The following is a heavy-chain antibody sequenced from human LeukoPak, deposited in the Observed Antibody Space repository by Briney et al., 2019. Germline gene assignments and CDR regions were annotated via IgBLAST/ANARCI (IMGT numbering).Heavy chain of an antibody. CDR1: GYTFTSYG. CDR2: ISAYNGST. J-gene: IGHJ4*02. Sequence: ASVKVSCKASGYTFTSYGISWVRQAPGQGLEWMGWISAYNGSTNYAQKLQGRVTMTTDTSTSTAYMELRSLRSDDTAVYYCARDRGSIDSNPTDYWGQGTLVTVSS. CDR3: ARDRGSIDSNPTDY. V-gene: IGHV1-18*01. D-gene: IGHD1-14*01.